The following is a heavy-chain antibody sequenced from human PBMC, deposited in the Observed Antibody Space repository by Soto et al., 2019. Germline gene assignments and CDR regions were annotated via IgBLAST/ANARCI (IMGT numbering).Heavy chain of an antibody. J-gene: IGHJ4*02. CDR2: ISSSGSTI. Sequence: GESLKISCAASGFTFSDYYMSWIRQAPGKGLEWVSYISSSGSTIYYADSVKGRFTISRDNAKNSLYLPMNSLRAEDTAVYYCARVNSSSLRVYTPAPDYWGQGTLVTVSS. D-gene: IGHD6-13*01. V-gene: IGHV3-11*01. CDR1: GFTFSDYY. CDR3: ARVNSSSLRVYTPAPDY.